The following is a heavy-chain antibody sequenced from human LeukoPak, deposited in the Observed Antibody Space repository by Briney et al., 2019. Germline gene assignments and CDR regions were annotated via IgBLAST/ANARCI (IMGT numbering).Heavy chain of an antibody. CDR1: GGTFSSYA. CDR2: IIPIFGTA. J-gene: IGHJ5*02. V-gene: IGHV1-69*13. D-gene: IGHD3-10*01. Sequence: SVKVSCKASGGTFSSYAISWVRQAPGQGLEWMGGIIPIFGTANYAQKFQGRVTITADESTSTAYMELSSLRSEDTAVYYCASVVMVRGVSWFDPWGRGTLVTVSS. CDR3: ASVVMVRGVSWFDP.